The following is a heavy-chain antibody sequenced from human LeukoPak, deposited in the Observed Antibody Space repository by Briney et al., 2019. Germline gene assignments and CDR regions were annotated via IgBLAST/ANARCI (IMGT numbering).Heavy chain of an antibody. CDR2: IWYDGSNK. D-gene: IGHD3-9*01. Sequence: GGSLRLSCAASGFTFSSYGMHWVRQAPGKGLEWVAVIWYDGSNKYYADSVKGRSTISRDNSKNTLYLQMNSLRAEDTAVYYCAREYYDILTGYYYYYGMDVWGQGTTVTVSS. CDR1: GFTFSSYG. J-gene: IGHJ6*02. CDR3: AREYYDILTGYYYYYGMDV. V-gene: IGHV3-33*01.